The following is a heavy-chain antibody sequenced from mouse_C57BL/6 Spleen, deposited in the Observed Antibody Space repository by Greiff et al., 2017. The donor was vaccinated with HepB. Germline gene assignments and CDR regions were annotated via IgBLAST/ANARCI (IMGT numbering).Heavy chain of an antibody. V-gene: IGHV1-64*01. CDR2: IHPNSGST. CDR1: GYTFTSYW. D-gene: IGHD1-1*01. J-gene: IGHJ1*03. CDR3: ARGATVVATCWDWYFDV. Sequence: QVQLQQPGAELVKPGASVKLSCKASGYTFTSYWMHWVKQRPGQGLEWIGMIHPNSGSTNYNEKFKSKATLTVDKSSSTAYMQLSSLTSEDSAVYYCARGATVVATCWDWYFDVWGTGTTVTVSS.